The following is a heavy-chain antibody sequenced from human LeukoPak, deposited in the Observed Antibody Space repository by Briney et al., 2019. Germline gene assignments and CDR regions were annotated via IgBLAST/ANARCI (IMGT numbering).Heavy chain of an antibody. V-gene: IGHV4-39*07. D-gene: IGHD6-6*01. CDR1: GGPISSSSYY. J-gene: IGHJ5*02. CDR2: IYYSGST. CDR3: ARDVDTYSSSLVGNWFDP. Sequence: SETLSLTCTVSGGPISSSSYYWGWIRQPPGKGLEWIGSIYYSGSTYYNPSLKSRVTISVDTSKNQFSLKLSSVTAADTAVYYCARDVDTYSSSLVGNWFDPWGQGTLVTVSS.